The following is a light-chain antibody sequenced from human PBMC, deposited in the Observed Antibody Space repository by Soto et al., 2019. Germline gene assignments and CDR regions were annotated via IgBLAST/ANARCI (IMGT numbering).Light chain of an antibody. CDR1: QSVRSY. CDR2: DVS. V-gene: IGKV3-11*01. CDR3: QQRYNWPPIT. J-gene: IGKJ5*01. Sequence: EVVLTQSPATLSLSPGERATLSCRASQSVRSYLAWYQQKPGQAPRLLIYDVSNRATGIPARFSGSGSETDSTLTISSLEPEDFAVYYCQQRYNWPPITFGQGTRLEIK.